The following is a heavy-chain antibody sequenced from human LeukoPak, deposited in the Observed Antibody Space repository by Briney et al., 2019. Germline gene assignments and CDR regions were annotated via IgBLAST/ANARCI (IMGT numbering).Heavy chain of an antibody. V-gene: IGHV5-51*03. CDR2: IYPGDSDT. CDR3: ATQRWLVPQNYYYYYMDV. CDR1: GYSFTSYW. D-gene: IGHD6-19*01. Sequence: PGESLKISCKGSGYSFTSYWIGWVRQMPGKGLEWMGIIYPGDSDTRYSPSFQGQVTISADKSIGTAYLQWSSLKASDTAMYYCATQRWLVPQNYYYYYMDVWGKGTTVTVSS. J-gene: IGHJ6*03.